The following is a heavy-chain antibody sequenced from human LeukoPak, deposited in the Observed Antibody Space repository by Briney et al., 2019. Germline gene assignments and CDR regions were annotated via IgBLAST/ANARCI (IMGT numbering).Heavy chain of an antibody. CDR2: ISSRGSTI. D-gene: IGHD1-26*01. V-gene: IGHV3-11*01. Sequence: GGSLRLSCAASGFTFSDYYMSWIRQAPGKGLEWVSYISSRGSTIYYADSVKGRFTISRDNAKNSLYLKMNSLRAEDTAVYYCARVRYSGSYAGLDYWGQGTLVTVSS. CDR1: GFTFSDYY. J-gene: IGHJ4*02. CDR3: ARVRYSGSYAGLDY.